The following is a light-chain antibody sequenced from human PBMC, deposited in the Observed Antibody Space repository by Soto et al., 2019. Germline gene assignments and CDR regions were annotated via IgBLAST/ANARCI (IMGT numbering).Light chain of an antibody. CDR3: SSYAGSNNYVV. CDR1: SSDVGGYNY. CDR2: EVS. Sequence: QSALTQPPSASGSPGQSVTISCTGTSSDVGGYNYVSWYQQHPGKAPKLLIYEVSKRPSGVPYRFSGSRSGNTASLTVSGLQADDEGDYYCSSYAGSNNYVVFGGGTKLTVL. V-gene: IGLV2-8*01. J-gene: IGLJ2*01.